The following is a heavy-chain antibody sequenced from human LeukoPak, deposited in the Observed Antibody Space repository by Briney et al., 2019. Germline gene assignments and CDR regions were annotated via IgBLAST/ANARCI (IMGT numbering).Heavy chain of an antibody. CDR3: ARDKHYYDSSNYV. J-gene: IGHJ4*02. V-gene: IGHV3-20*04. Sequence: PGGSLRLSCAASGFTFNDYVMSWVRQGPGKGLEGVSGINWNGGTTGYADSVRGRFTISRYNAKNSLYLQMNSLRAEDTALYYCARDKHYYDSSNYVWGQGTLVTVSS. CDR2: INWNGGTT. D-gene: IGHD3-22*01. CDR1: GFTFNDYV.